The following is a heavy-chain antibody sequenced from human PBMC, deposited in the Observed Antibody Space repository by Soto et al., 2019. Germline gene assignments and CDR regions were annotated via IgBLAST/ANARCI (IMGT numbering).Heavy chain of an antibody. Sequence: QVQLVQSGAEVKKPGSSVKVSCKASGGTFSSYAISWVRQAPGQGLEWMGGIIPIFGTANYGQQFQGRVTITADKFTSTDYMELSSLSSADTAVYYCARAGDTPPGPPQQLVGYTAFDSWGQGTMVTVSS. J-gene: IGHJ3*02. CDR3: ARAGDTPPGPPQQLVGYTAFDS. CDR1: GGTFSSYA. D-gene: IGHD6-13*01. CDR2: IIPIFGTA. V-gene: IGHV1-69*06.